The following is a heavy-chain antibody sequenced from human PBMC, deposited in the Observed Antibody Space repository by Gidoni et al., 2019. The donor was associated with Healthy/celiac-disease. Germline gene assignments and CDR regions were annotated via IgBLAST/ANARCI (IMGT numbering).Heavy chain of an antibody. CDR1: GFTFSSYA. CDR2: ISGSGGST. V-gene: IGHV3-23*01. J-gene: IGHJ4*02. D-gene: IGHD3-10*01. Sequence: EVQLLESGGGLVQPVGSLRLSCASSGFTFSSYAMSWVRQAPGKGLEWVSAISGSGGSTYYADSVKGRFTISRDNSKNTLYLQMNSLRAEDTAVYYCAKDQGLWFGESYDYWGQGTLVTVSS. CDR3: AKDQGLWFGESYDY.